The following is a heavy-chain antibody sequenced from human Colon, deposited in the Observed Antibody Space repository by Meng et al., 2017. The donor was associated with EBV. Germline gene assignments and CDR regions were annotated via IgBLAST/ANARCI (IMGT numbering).Heavy chain of an antibody. Sequence: VHLALWCLGPVRSLVACRLSWAVTCGSIDGYNWWRWVRLAPGEGLEWIGEIYHSGSTNSNPSLMSRLTLSVDKSTNQISLKLTSLTAADTALYYCAKVQISGRFNWFDPWGQGTLVTVSS. D-gene: IGHD3-10*01. J-gene: IGHJ5*02. V-gene: IGHV4-4*02. CDR3: AKVQISGRFNWFDP. CDR2: IYHSGST. CDR1: CGSIDGYNW.